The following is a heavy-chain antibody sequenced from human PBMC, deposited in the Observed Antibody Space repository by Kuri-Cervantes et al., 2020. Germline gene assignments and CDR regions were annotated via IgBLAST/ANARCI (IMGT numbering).Heavy chain of an antibody. D-gene: IGHD6-19*01. Sequence: GSLRLSCSVSGGSISSSYWSWVRQPAGNGPEWIGHVYSTGSTNYNPSLKSRVTMSVDTSKNNFSLRLTSVTVADTAVYYCARSWHTSGRTYFDSWGQGTQVTVSS. CDR1: GGSISSSY. J-gene: IGHJ4*02. V-gene: IGHV4-4*07. CDR2: VYSTGST. CDR3: ARSWHTSGRTYFDS.